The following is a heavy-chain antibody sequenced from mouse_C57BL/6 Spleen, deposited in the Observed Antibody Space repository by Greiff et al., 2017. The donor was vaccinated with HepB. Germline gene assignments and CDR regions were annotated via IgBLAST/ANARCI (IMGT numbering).Heavy chain of an antibody. CDR3: AKGGDDDAWFGY. D-gene: IGHD2-4*01. V-gene: IGHV1-26*01. CDR1: GYTFTDYY. CDR2: INPNNGGT. Sequence: EVQLQQSGPELVKPGASVKISCKASGYTFTDYYMNWVKQSDGKSLEWIGDINPNNGGTSYNQKFKGKATLTVDKSSSTAYMELSSLTSEDSADYCCAKGGDDDAWFGYWGQGTLVTVSA. J-gene: IGHJ3*01.